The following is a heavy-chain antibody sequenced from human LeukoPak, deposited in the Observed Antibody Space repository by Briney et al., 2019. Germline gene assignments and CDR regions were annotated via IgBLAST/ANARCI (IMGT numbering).Heavy chain of an antibody. CDR1: GGSISSYY. V-gene: IGHV4-59*12. CDR2: IFYSGST. D-gene: IGHD3-10*01. J-gene: IGHJ3*02. CDR3: AKSKGYGLVDI. Sequence: SEPLSLTCTVSGGSISSYYWSWIRQPPGKGLEWIGNIFYSGSTYYSPSLKTPVTISLYTSRTQFSLKMTSVTAADTDVYYCAKSKGYGLVDIWGQGTMVTVSS.